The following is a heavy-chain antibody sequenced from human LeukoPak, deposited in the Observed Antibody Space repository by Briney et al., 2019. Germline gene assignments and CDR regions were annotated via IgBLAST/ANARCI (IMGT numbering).Heavy chain of an antibody. V-gene: IGHV3-23*01. CDR3: AKRPYGDYLDY. Sequence: GGSLRLSCAAPGFTSSSYGMSWVRQAPGKGLEWVSAISGSGGSTYYADSVKGRFTISRDNSKNTLYLQMNSLRAEDTAVYYCAKRPYGDYLDYWGQGTLVTVSS. D-gene: IGHD4-17*01. CDR1: GFTSSSYG. CDR2: ISGSGGST. J-gene: IGHJ4*02.